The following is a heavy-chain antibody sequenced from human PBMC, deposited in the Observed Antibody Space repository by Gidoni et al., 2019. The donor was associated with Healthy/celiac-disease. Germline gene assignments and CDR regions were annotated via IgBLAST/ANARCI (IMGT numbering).Heavy chain of an antibody. CDR3: AKDGRPTVTTLPYYYYMDV. V-gene: IGHV3-23*01. D-gene: IGHD4-4*01. CDR2: ISGSGGST. J-gene: IGHJ6*03. Sequence: EVQLLESGGGLVQPGGSLRLSCAASGFTFSSYAISWVRQAPGKGLEWVSAISGSGGSTYYADSVKGRFTISRDNSKNTLYLQMNSLRAEDTAVYYCAKDGRPTVTTLPYYYYMDVWGKGTTVTVSS. CDR1: GFTFSSYA.